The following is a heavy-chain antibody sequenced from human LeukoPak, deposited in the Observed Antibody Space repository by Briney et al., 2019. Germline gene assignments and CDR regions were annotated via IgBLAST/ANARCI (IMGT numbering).Heavy chain of an antibody. CDR2: IYYSGST. CDR1: GCSISSSSYY. CDR3: ARVRVVAGTTGYFDL. V-gene: IGHV4-39*01. J-gene: IGHJ2*01. D-gene: IGHD6-19*01. Sequence: SVTLSLTCTVSGCSISSSSYYWRWIRQPPGKGLEWIGSIYYSGSTHYNPSLKSRVTIPVDRSKAQFSLKLSSVTAADTAVYYCARVRVVAGTTGYFDLWGRGTLVTVSS.